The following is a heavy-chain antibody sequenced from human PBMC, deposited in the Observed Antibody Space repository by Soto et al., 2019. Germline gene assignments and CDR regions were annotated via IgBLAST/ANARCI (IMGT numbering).Heavy chain of an antibody. CDR2: ISYDGSNK. D-gene: IGHD6-13*01. J-gene: IGHJ6*02. V-gene: IGHV3-30*18. CDR1: GFTFSSYG. CDR3: AKDLLAAAGPYGMDV. Sequence: PGGSLRLSCAASGFTFSSYGMHWVRQAPGKGLEWVAVISYDGSNKYYADSVKGRFTISRDNSKNTLYLQMNSLRAEDTAVYYCAKDLLAAAGPYGMDVWGQGTTVTVSS.